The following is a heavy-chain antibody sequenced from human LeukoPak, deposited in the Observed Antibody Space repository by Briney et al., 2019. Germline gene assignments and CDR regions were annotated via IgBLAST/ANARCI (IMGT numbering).Heavy chain of an antibody. Sequence: SETLSLTCAVYGGSFSGYYWSWIRQPPGKGLEWIGEINHSGSTNYNPSLKSRVTISVDRSKNQFSLKLSSVTAADTAVYYCARGTRILFDYWGQGTLVTVSS. D-gene: IGHD2-15*01. CDR2: INHSGST. CDR3: ARGTRILFDY. J-gene: IGHJ4*02. V-gene: IGHV4-34*01. CDR1: GGSFSGYY.